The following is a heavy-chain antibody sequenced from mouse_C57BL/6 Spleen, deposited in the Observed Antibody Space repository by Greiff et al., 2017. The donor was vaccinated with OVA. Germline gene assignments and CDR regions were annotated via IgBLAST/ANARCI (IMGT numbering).Heavy chain of an antibody. V-gene: IGHV5-17*01. CDR2: ISSGSSTI. J-gene: IGHJ4*01. Sequence: EVHLVESGGGLVKPGGSLKLSCAASGFTFSDYGMHWVRQAPEKGLEWVAYISSGSSTIYYADTEKGRFTISRDNAKNTLFLQMTSLRSEDTAMYYCARHHYGYAMDYWGQGTSVTVSS. CDR3: ARHHYGYAMDY. CDR1: GFTFSDYG. D-gene: IGHD1-1*01.